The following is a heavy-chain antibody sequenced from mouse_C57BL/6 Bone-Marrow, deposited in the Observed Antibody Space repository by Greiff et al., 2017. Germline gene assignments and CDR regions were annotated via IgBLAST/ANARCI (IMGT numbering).Heavy chain of an antibody. V-gene: IGHV14-4*01. CDR2: IDPENGDT. CDR3: TDHGYDGYFDV. CDR1: GFNIKDDY. Sequence: EVQLQQSGAELVRPGASVKLSCTASGFNIKDDYMHWVKQRPEQGLEWIGWIDPENGDTEYASKFQGKATITADTSSNTAYLQLSSLTSEDTAVYYCTDHGYDGYFDVWGTGTTVTGSS. J-gene: IGHJ1*03. D-gene: IGHD2-2*01.